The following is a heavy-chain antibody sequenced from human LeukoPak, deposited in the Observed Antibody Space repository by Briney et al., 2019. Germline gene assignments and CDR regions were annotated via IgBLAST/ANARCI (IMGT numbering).Heavy chain of an antibody. D-gene: IGHD3-10*01. Sequence: GGSLRLSRAASGFTFRNYVIHWVRQAPGKGLEWVAVTSSDLNVKLYADSVKGRFTISRDNSRSTLYLQMNSLRPEDTAIYYRAREGYYGSGSPPSLYFDYWGQGTLVTVSS. V-gene: IGHV3-30-3*01. J-gene: IGHJ4*02. CDR3: AREGYYGSGSPPSLYFDY. CDR2: TSSDLNVK. CDR1: GFTFRNYV.